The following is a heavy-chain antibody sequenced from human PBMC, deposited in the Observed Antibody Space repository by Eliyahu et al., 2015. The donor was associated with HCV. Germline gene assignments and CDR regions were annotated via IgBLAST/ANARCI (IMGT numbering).Heavy chain of an antibody. Sequence: EVKKPGSSVKVSCKASGGTFSSYAISWVRQAPGQGLEWMGGIIPIFGTANYAQKFQGRVTITADESTSTAYMELSSLRSEDTAVYYCARGKVVPAATKRQAAGTRKDPYYYYGMDVWGQGTTVTVSS. V-gene: IGHV1-69*01. D-gene: IGHD2-2*01. CDR3: ARGKVVPAATKRQAAGTRKDPYYYYGMDV. CDR1: GGTFSSYA. CDR2: IIPIFGTA. J-gene: IGHJ6*02.